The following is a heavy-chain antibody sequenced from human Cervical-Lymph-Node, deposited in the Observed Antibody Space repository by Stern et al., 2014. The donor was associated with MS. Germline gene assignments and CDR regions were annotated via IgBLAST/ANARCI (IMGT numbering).Heavy chain of an antibody. V-gene: IGHV1-69*01. D-gene: IGHD3-10*01. CDR1: GGTFSSSD. J-gene: IGHJ4*02. Sequence: VQLAESGAEVQKPGSSVKVSCRASGGTFSSSDISWVRQAPGQGLEWMGGSIPIIGTANYAQKYQGRVTITADESTSTAYMELSSLRSEDTAIYYCALGGFGHYFEYWGQGTLVTVSS. CDR3: ALGGFGHYFEY. CDR2: SIPIIGTA.